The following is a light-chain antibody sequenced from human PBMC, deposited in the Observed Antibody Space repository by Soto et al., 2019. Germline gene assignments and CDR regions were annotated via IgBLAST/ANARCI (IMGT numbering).Light chain of an antibody. V-gene: IGLV1-47*02. Sequence: QSVLTQPPSASGTPGQRVTISCSGGSSNIGRDYVYWYQQLPGAAPKLLMYSHNIRPAGVPDRFSASTSGTSASLAISGLRPEDEGDYHCAAWDDSVRGVVFGGGTKLTAL. CDR2: SHN. J-gene: IGLJ2*01. CDR1: SSNIGRDY. CDR3: AAWDDSVRGVV.